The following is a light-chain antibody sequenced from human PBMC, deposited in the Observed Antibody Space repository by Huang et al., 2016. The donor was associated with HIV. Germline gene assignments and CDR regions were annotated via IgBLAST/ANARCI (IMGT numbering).Light chain of an antibody. CDR1: QSVSTN. CDR2: GAS. Sequence: EIVMTQSPATLSVSPGERTTLSCRASQSVSTNLAWYQQKPGQAPRLLIYGASTRATGIPARFGGSGSGTEFTLTISSLQSEDFALYYCQQYNTLPRTFGQGTKVEVK. V-gene: IGKV3-15*01. J-gene: IGKJ1*01. CDR3: QQYNTLPRT.